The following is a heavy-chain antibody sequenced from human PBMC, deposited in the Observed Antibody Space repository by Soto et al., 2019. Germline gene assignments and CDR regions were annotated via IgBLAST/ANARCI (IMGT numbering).Heavy chain of an antibody. D-gene: IGHD3-22*01. CDR3: AALIVVVMYPDY. CDR1: GFTFSSYA. Sequence: EVQLLESGGGLVQPGGSLRLSCAASGFTFSSYAMSWVRQAPGKGLEWVSAISGSGGRTYYADSVKGRFTISRDNSKHALDLQRNSLRAEDTAVYYCAALIVVVMYPDYWGQGTLVTVSS. J-gene: IGHJ4*02. V-gene: IGHV3-23*01. CDR2: ISGSGGRT.